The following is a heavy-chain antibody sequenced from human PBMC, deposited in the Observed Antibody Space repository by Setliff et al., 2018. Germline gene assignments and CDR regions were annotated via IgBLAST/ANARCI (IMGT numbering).Heavy chain of an antibody. D-gene: IGHD3-10*01. Sequence: GSLRLSCAASGFTVSSNYMTWVRQAPGKGLEWVSVIYSGGSTYYADSVKGRFTISRDNSKNTLYLQMNSLRPEDTAIYYCAREWGYYGSGSHYTPDIWGQGTVVTVSS. CDR3: AREWGYYGSGSHYTPDI. V-gene: IGHV3-53*05. CDR2: IYSGGST. J-gene: IGHJ3*02. CDR1: GFTVSSNY.